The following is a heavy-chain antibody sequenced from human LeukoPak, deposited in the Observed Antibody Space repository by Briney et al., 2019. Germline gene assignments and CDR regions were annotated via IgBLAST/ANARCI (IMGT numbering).Heavy chain of an antibody. Sequence: SGTLSLTCAVSGVSISSTNWWSWVRQPPGKGLEWIGEVFHSGSTNYNPSLKSRVTMSVDTSKDQFSLKLTSVTAADTAVYYCARAVAGTNGDFDYWGQGTLVTVSS. D-gene: IGHD6-19*01. CDR3: ARAVAGTNGDFDY. CDR2: VFHSGST. J-gene: IGHJ4*02. CDR1: GVSISSTNW. V-gene: IGHV4-4*02.